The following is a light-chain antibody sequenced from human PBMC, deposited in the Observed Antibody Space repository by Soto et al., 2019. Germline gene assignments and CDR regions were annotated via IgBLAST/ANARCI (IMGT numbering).Light chain of an antibody. J-gene: IGKJ1*01. Sequence: DSQMTQSPSTLSASVGDRVTITCRASQSISSWLAWYQQKPGKAPSVLIYTASRLESAVPSRVSGSGSGTEFTLTISSLQPDESATYYCQQYNSYSPTFGQGTKVEVK. V-gene: IGKV1-5*03. CDR1: QSISSW. CDR2: TAS. CDR3: QQYNSYSPT.